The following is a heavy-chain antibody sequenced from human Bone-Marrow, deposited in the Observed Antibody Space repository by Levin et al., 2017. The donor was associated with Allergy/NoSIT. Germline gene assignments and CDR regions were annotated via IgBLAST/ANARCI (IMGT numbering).Heavy chain of an antibody. J-gene: IGHJ4*02. Sequence: PGGSLRLSCTVSGFRFSSFAMSWVRQAPGRGLEWVSGISGSGFDTNYADSVKDRFTISRDNSKNTLFLQMNSLRVGDTAMYYCAKSRIVEVTAPLEYWGQGSLVTVSS. CDR1: GFRFSSFA. CDR2: ISGSGFDT. D-gene: IGHD2-21*02. V-gene: IGHV3-23*01. CDR3: AKSRIVEVTAPLEY.